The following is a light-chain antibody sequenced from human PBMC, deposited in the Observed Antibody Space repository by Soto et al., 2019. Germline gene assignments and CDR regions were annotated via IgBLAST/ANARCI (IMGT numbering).Light chain of an antibody. V-gene: IGKV1-5*03. CDR1: QSISSW. CDR2: KAS. J-gene: IGKJ2*01. Sequence: DIQMTQSPSTLSASVGDRVTITCRASQSISSWLAWYQQKPGKAPKLLIYKASSLESGVPSRFSSSGSGTEFTLTISSLQPDDFATYYYQQYKTYSYTFGQGTKLQIK. CDR3: QQYKTYSYT.